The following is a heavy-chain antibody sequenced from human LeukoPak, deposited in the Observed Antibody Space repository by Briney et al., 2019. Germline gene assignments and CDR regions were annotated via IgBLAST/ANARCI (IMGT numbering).Heavy chain of an antibody. CDR2: SNPNTGDT. J-gene: IGHJ4*02. D-gene: IGHD3-16*01. Sequence: ASVKVSCTASGYSFGGYYMHWVRQAPGQGLEWMGWSNPNTGDTKYGQKFQARVTLTRDTSFSTTYMELNNLDYDDTAVYYCARGWGAYPHYFDLWGQGTPVTVSS. V-gene: IGHV1-2*02. CDR3: ARGWGAYPHYFDL. CDR1: GYSFGGYY.